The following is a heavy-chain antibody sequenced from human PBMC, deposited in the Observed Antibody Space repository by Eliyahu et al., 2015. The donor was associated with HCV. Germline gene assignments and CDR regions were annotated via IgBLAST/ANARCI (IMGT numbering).Heavy chain of an antibody. J-gene: IGHJ4*02. CDR2: INPDGTTT. CDR1: GFTFSSDW. CDR3: ARGGRTAGFDY. D-gene: IGHD3-10*01. Sequence: EVQLVEFGGGLVQPGGSLRLSCAASGFTFSSDWMXWARQVPGKGLVWVSRINPDGTTTSYADSVKGRFTISRDNAKNTLYLEMNSLRAEDTAVYYCARGGRTAGFDYWGRGILVTVSS. V-gene: IGHV3-74*01.